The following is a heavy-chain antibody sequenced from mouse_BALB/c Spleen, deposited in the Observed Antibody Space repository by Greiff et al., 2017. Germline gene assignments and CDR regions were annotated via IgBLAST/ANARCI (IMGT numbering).Heavy chain of an antibody. CDR3: ARDTTVVADGWYFDV. CDR2: ISSGSSTI. CDR1: GFTFSSFG. J-gene: IGHJ1*01. V-gene: IGHV5-17*02. Sequence: EVKLVESGGGLVQPGGSQKLSCAASGFTFSSFGMHWVRQAPEKGLEWVAYISSGSSTIYYADTVKGRFTISRDNPKNTLFLQMTSLRSEDTAMYYCARDTTVVADGWYFDVWGAGTTVTVSS. D-gene: IGHD1-1*01.